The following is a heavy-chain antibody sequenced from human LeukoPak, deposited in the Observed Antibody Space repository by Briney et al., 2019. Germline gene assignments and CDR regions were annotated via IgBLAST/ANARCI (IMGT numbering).Heavy chain of an antibody. D-gene: IGHD1-26*01. CDR2: INHSGST. V-gene: IGHV4-34*01. CDR1: GGSFSGYY. CDR3: ARGVGYSGRRLFDY. J-gene: IGHJ4*02. Sequence: SETLSLTCAVYGGSFSGYYWSWIRQPPGEGLEWIGEINHSGSTNYNPSLKSRVTISVDTSKNQFSLKLSSVTAADTAVYYCARGVGYSGRRLFDYWGQGTLVTVSS.